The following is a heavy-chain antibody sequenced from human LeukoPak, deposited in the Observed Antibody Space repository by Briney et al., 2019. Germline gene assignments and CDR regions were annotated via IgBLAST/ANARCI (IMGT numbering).Heavy chain of an antibody. CDR2: ISSSSSYM. D-gene: IGHD1-26*01. V-gene: IGHV3-21*01. J-gene: IGHJ4*02. Sequence: TGGSLRLSCAASGFTFSSYSMNWVRQAPGKGLEWVSSISSSSSYMYYADSVKGRFTISRDNAKNSLYLQMNSLRAEDTAVYYCARDEWELLLPDYWGQGTLVTVSS. CDR3: ARDEWELLLPDY. CDR1: GFTFSSYS.